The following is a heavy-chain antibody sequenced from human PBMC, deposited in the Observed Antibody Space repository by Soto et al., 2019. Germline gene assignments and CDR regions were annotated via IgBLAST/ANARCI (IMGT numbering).Heavy chain of an antibody. Sequence: QVQLVQSGAEVKKPGSSVKVSCKASGGSFGNSAINWVRQTPGQGLEWLGGFIPVYRKLNYAQKFQGRVTITADESTGTAYMTLSSLASDETAVYYCATGVIWIGYFTVDSWGQGTRVTVSS. CDR1: GGSFGNSA. CDR2: FIPVYRKL. CDR3: ATGVIWIGYFTVDS. D-gene: IGHD3-3*01. V-gene: IGHV1-69*01. J-gene: IGHJ4*02.